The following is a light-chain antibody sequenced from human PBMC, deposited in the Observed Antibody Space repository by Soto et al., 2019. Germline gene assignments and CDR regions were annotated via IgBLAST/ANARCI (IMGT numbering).Light chain of an antibody. V-gene: IGLV1-40*01. CDR3: QSYDLTPSGSGL. CDR2: DNN. J-gene: IGLJ2*01. Sequence: QSVLTQPPSVSGVPGQRVTISCTGSTSNIGAGYDVNWYQHLPGRAPKLLIYDNNHRPSGVPDRFSASKSGTSASLAITGLQPEDEAVYYCQSYDLTPSGSGLFGGGTKVTVL. CDR1: TSNIGAGYD.